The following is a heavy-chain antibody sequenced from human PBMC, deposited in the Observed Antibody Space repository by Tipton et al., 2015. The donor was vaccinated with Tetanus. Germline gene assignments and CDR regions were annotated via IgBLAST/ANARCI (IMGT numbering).Heavy chain of an antibody. CDR2: IHHNGRT. Sequence: GLVKPSGTLSLTCVVSGDSIISSNWWSWVRQPPGKGLEWIGEIHHNGRTNYSPSLESRVTISVDKSKNQFSLRLTSVTAADTAVYYCASLPQVWFGDLFDYWGQGVLVTVSS. D-gene: IGHD3-10*01. CDR1: GDSIISSNW. V-gene: IGHV4-4*02. CDR3: ASLPQVWFGDLFDY. J-gene: IGHJ4*02.